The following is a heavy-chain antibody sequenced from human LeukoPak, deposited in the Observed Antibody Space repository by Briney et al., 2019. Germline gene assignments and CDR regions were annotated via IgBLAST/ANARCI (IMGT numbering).Heavy chain of an antibody. J-gene: IGHJ4*02. CDR1: GFTFSSYG. Sequence: GGSLRLSCAASGFTFSSYGMHWVRQAPGKGLEWVAFIRYDGSNKYYADSVEGRFTISRDNAKNTVYLQMNNLRGEDTALYYCSKAGDTNYYRHGDYWGQGTLVTVSS. CDR2: IRYDGSNK. CDR3: SKAGDTNYYRHGDY. D-gene: IGHD4-11*01. V-gene: IGHV3-30*02.